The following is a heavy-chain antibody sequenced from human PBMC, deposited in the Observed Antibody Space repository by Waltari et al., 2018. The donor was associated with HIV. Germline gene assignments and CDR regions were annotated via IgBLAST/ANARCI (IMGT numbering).Heavy chain of an antibody. J-gene: IGHJ6*02. V-gene: IGHV3-11*01. D-gene: IGHD2-21*02. CDR3: ARDTLNFYFGLDL. Sequence: QLVESGGRLVQSGGSLRLSCVASDFTFGDYAMTWVRQPPGKGRQWIAYISSTSFNIKYADSVKGRFTISRDNTKKSLDLQMDNLRGDDTATYYCARDTLNFYFGLDLWGQGTTVSVSS. CDR1: DFTFGDYA. CDR2: ISSTSFNI.